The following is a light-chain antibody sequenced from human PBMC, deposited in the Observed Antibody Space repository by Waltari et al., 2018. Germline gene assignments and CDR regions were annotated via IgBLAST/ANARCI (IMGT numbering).Light chain of an antibody. CDR3: QQCDDLPWT. V-gene: IGKV1-33*01. CDR1: QDISDR. CDR2: DAS. J-gene: IGKJ1*01. Sequence: DIQMTQSPSSLSASVADRVSITCQASQDISDRLNWYQQKPGRAPNLLIYDASDLETGVPSRFSGSGSGTDFTFTISSLQPEDVATYYCQQCDDLPWTFGQGTKVEIK.